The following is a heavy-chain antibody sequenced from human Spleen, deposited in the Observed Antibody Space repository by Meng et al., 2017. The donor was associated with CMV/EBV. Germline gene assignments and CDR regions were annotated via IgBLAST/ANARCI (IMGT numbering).Heavy chain of an antibody. CDR1: KFTLSNYS. Sequence: GESLKISCAASKFTLSNYSMNWVRQAPGKGLEWVSYISSSSSSIYYADSVKGRFTISRDNARNSLYLQMNSLRAEDTAVYYCASNNYYGSGSPFDYWGQGTLVTVSS. D-gene: IGHD3-10*01. CDR2: ISSSSSSI. CDR3: ASNNYYGSGSPFDY. J-gene: IGHJ4*02. V-gene: IGHV3-48*04.